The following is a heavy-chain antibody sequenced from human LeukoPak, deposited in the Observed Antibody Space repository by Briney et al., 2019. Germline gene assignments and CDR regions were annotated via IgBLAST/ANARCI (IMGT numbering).Heavy chain of an antibody. Sequence: PGRSLRLSCAASGFTFSSYGFHWVRQAPGKGLEWVAVIWSDGSYKYYADSVKGRLTISRDDSKNTLYLQMNSLRAEDTAVYYCARDFSLQLFDYWGQGTLVTVFS. CDR2: IWSDGSYK. V-gene: IGHV3-33*01. J-gene: IGHJ4*02. D-gene: IGHD5-24*01. CDR1: GFTFSSYG. CDR3: ARDFSLQLFDY.